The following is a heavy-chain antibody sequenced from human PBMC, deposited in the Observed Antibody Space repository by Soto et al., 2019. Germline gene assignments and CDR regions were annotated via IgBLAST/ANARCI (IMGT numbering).Heavy chain of an antibody. V-gene: IGHV4-59*01. J-gene: IGHJ4*02. CDR3: ARTLYIYGSGTTSLRFDY. Sequence: PEETLSLTCTVSGGSISSYYWNWIRQPPGKGLEWIGYIYYSGSTNYNPSLKSRVTISVDTSKNQFSLKLSSVTAADTAVYYCARTLYIYGSGTTSLRFDYWGQGTLVTVSS. CDR2: IYYSGST. CDR1: GGSISSYY. D-gene: IGHD3-10*01.